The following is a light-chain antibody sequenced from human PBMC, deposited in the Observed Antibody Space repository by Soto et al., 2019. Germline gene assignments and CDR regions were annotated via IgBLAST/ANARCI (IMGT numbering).Light chain of an antibody. V-gene: IGKV1-5*01. Sequence: DIQLTQSPSTLSASVGDTVTVTCRASQSVSGWLAGYQQKPGEANKLLIYDASALPRGVPSRFSGSGSGTKFTLTIASLQPDDFATYYCQQYETFSGTFGPGTKVDIK. CDR2: DAS. CDR1: QSVSGW. J-gene: IGKJ1*01. CDR3: QQYETFSGT.